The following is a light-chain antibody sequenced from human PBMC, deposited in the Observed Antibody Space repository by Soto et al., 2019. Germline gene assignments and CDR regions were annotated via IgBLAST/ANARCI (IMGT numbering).Light chain of an antibody. CDR3: QQYGSSPWT. CDR1: QSVSSNH. V-gene: IGKV3-20*01. Sequence: ENVLTQSPGTLSLSPGERATLSCRAIQSVSSNHLAWYQQKPGQAPRLLMYGASSRATGISDRFSGSGSETDFTLTISRLEPEDFAVYYCQQYGSSPWTFGQGTKV. CDR2: GAS. J-gene: IGKJ1*01.